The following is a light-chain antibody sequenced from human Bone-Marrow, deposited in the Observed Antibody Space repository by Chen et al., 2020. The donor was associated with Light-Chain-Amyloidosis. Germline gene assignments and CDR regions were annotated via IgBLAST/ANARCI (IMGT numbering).Light chain of an antibody. Sequence: SYVRTQPSSVSVAPGQTATMACGGNNIGSTSVHWYQQTPGPAPLLVVYDDSDRPSGIPERLSGSNSGNTATLTISRVEAGDEADYYCQVWDRRSDRPVFGGGTKLTVL. V-gene: IGLV3-21*02. CDR3: QVWDRRSDRPV. CDR2: DDS. CDR1: NIGSTS. J-gene: IGLJ3*02.